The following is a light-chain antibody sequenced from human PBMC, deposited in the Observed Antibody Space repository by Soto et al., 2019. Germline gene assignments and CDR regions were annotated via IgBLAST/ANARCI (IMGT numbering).Light chain of an antibody. CDR3: QNHGGSPIT. CDR1: QSVSGSN. CDR2: VAS. J-gene: IGKJ5*01. V-gene: IGKV3-20*01. Sequence: EIVFTQSPGTLSLSPGERATLSCRASQSVSGSNLACYQQKPGQAPRLLNSVASSRASGTPDRCSGRASGTVFPLTISREEPEDSAVYYCQNHGGSPITFGQGTRLEIK.